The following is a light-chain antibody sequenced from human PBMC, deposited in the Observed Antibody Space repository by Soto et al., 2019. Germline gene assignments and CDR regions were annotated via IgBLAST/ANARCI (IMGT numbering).Light chain of an antibody. Sequence: DMEMTQSPSSLSASVGDRVTITCRASQSISNYLNWYQHKPGKVPKLLIYAASSLQSGVPTRFSGSGSGTEFTLTINRLQPEDFATYYCQQRDGTPLTFGGGTKIEIK. CDR1: QSISNY. CDR3: QQRDGTPLT. J-gene: IGKJ4*01. CDR2: AAS. V-gene: IGKV1-39*01.